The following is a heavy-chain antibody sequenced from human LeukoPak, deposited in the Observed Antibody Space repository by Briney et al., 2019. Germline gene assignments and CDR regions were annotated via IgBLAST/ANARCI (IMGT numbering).Heavy chain of an antibody. D-gene: IGHD1-14*01. CDR3: ARDNPDPPDYRMDV. J-gene: IGHJ6*04. CDR1: GYTFTSYG. V-gene: IGHV1-18*01. CDR2: ISAYNGNT. Sequence: PRASVKVSCKASGYTFTSYGISWVRQAPGQGLEWMGWISAYNGNTNYAQKLQGRVTMTTDTSTSTAYMELRSLRSDDTAVYYCARDNPDPPDYRMDVWGKGTTVTVSS.